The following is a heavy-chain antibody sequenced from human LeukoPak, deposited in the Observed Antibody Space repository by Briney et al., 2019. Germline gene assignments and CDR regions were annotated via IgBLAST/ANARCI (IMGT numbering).Heavy chain of an antibody. CDR1: GGSISSYY. J-gene: IGHJ2*01. D-gene: IGHD2-2*01. Sequence: SETLSLTCTVSGGSISSYYWSWIRQPLGKGLEWIGYIYYSGSTNYNPSLKSRVTISVDTSKNQFSLKLSSVTAADTAVYYCARTVVVPAAMDFDLWGRGTLVTVSS. CDR2: IYYSGST. CDR3: ARTVVVPAAMDFDL. V-gene: IGHV4-59*08.